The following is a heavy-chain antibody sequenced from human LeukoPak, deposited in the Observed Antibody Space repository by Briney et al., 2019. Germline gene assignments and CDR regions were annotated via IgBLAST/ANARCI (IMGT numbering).Heavy chain of an antibody. CDR1: GGSISSYY. V-gene: IGHV4-59*01. J-gene: IGHJ4*02. Sequence: SETLSLTCTVSGGSISSYYWSWIRQPPGEGLEWIGYIYYSGSTNYNPSLKSRVTISVDTSKNQFSLKLSSVTAADTAVYYCARVGSYYDFWSGTGNEFDYWGQGTLVTVSS. CDR3: ARVGSYYDFWSGTGNEFDY. CDR2: IYYSGST. D-gene: IGHD3-3*01.